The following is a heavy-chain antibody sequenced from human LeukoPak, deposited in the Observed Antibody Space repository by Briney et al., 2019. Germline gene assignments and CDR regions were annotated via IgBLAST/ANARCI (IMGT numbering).Heavy chain of an antibody. Sequence: NPSETLSLTCTVSGGSISSSSYYWGWIRQPPGKGLEWIGSIYYSGSTYYNPSLKSRVTISVDTSKNQFSLKLSSVTAADTAVYYCARNKGDLYYDSSGLPSFNIWGQGTMVTVSS. J-gene: IGHJ3*02. CDR3: ARNKGDLYYDSSGLPSFNI. CDR1: GGSISSSSYY. CDR2: IYYSGST. V-gene: IGHV4-39*07. D-gene: IGHD3-22*01.